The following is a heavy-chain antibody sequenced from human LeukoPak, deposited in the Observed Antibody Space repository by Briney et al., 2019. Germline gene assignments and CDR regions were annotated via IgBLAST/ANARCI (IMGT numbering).Heavy chain of an antibody. CDR1: GFTFSNFW. J-gene: IGHJ4*02. CDR2: IKENGSEK. V-gene: IGHV3-7*01. CDR3: VRGHYLDY. Sequence: PGGSLRLSCVASGFTFSNFWMNWVRQATGKGLEWVGNIKENGSEKNYVGSVRGRFTISRDNAKNSLYLQMNSLSSEDTALYYCVRGHYLDYTSEGTLVTVSS.